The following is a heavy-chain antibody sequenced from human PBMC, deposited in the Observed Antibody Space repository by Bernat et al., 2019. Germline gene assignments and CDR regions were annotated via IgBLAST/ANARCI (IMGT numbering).Heavy chain of an antibody. CDR1: GYSFTTYA. J-gene: IGHJ6*02. CDR3: ARDSPTGSETYGMDV. V-gene: IGHV1-3*04. Sequence: QVQLLQSETDVKKPGASVKVSCKASGYSFTTYAIHWVRQAPGQGLERMGWINRVNGNSEYSQKFQARLTSYRDTSASTAYMELGSLTSEDAAVDFCARDSPTGSETYGMDVGGRGTTVSVSS. CDR2: INRVNGNS. D-gene: IGHD5-18*01.